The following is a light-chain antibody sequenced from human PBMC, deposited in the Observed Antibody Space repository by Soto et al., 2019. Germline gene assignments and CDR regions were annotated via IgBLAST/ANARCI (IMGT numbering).Light chain of an antibody. Sequence: DIQLTQSPSFLSTSVGDRVTITCRASQGISSYLAWYQQKPGKAPKLLIYVASTLQSGVPSRFSGSGSGTEFTLTISSLQPEDFATYYCQQLNGYPLFGFGPGTKVDIK. CDR3: QQLNGYPLFG. CDR2: VAS. J-gene: IGKJ3*01. V-gene: IGKV1-9*01. CDR1: QGISSY.